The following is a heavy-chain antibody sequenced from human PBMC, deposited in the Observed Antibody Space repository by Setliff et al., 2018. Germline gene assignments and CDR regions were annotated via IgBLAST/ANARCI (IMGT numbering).Heavy chain of an antibody. CDR3: ARAYSYYYYYMDV. V-gene: IGHV4-61*02. J-gene: IGHJ6*03. Sequence: SETLSLTCTVSGGSISSGSYYWSWIRQPAGKGLEWIGRIYTSGSTNYNPSLKSRVTISVDTSKNQFSLKLSSVTAADTAVYYCARAYSYYYYYMDVWGKGTTVTVSS. CDR1: GGSISSGSYY. D-gene: IGHD4-4*01. CDR2: IYTSGST.